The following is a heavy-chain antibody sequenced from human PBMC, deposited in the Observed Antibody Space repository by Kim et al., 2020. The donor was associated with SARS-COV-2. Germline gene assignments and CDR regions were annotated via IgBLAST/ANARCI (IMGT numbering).Heavy chain of an antibody. V-gene: IGHV3-7*03. D-gene: IGHD3-22*01. CDR3: ARLHLDYDSSGYSDY. Sequence: GGSLRLSCAASGFTFSSYWMSWVRQAPGKGLEWVANIKQDGSEKYYVDSVKGRFTISRDNAKNSLYLQMNSLRAEDTAVYYCARLHLDYDSSGYSDYWGQGTLVTVSS. CDR2: IKQDGSEK. J-gene: IGHJ4*02. CDR1: GFTFSSYW.